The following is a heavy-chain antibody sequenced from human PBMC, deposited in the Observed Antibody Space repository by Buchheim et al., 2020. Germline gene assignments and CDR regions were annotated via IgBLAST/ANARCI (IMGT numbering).Heavy chain of an antibody. D-gene: IGHD4-17*01. CDR1: GFTFSSYA. J-gene: IGHJ4*02. CDR3: ASPAGYAYGDSSLDY. CDR2: ISYDGSNK. V-gene: IGHV3-30-3*01. Sequence: VQLVESGGGLVQPGGSLRLSCAASGFTFSSYAMHWVRQAPGKGLEWVAVISYDGSNKYYADSVKGRFTISRDNSKNTLYLQMNSLRAEDTAVYYCASPAGYAYGDSSLDYWGQGTL.